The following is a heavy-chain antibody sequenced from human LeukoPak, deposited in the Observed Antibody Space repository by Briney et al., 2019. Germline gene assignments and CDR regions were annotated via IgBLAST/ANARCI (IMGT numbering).Heavy chain of an antibody. CDR3: ASGSGYYRVAEYFQH. D-gene: IGHD3-22*01. CDR2: IYSGGNA. CDR1: GFTVSGHY. Sequence: GGSLSLSCAVSGFTVSGHYMSWVRQAPGKGLEWVSIIYSGGNAYYADSVKGRFTISRDNSKNTLYLQMNSLRAEDTAVYYSASGSGYYRVAEYFQHWGQGTLVTVSS. V-gene: IGHV3-53*01. J-gene: IGHJ1*01.